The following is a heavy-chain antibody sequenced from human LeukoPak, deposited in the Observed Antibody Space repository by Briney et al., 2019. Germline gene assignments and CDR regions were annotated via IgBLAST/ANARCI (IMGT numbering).Heavy chain of an antibody. D-gene: IGHD2-15*01. CDR1: GFTFDMYA. Sequence: GGSLRLSCAASGFTFDMYAMNWVRQAPGKGLEWVSAISGSGGDTYYADSVKGRFTISRDNSRNTLYLQVNNVRAEDTALYYCAKGKVVVAAKADYWGQGTLVTVSS. CDR2: ISGSGGDT. J-gene: IGHJ4*02. CDR3: AKGKVVVAAKADY. V-gene: IGHV3-23*01.